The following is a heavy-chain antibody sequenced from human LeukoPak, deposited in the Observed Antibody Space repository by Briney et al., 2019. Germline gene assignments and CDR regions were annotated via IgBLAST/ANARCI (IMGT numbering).Heavy chain of an antibody. D-gene: IGHD3-22*01. J-gene: IGHJ4*02. CDR2: INHSGST. CDR1: DGSLSGYF. CDR3: ARDYYDSSGLDY. V-gene: IGHV4-34*01. Sequence: SETLSLTCAVYDGSLSGYFWSWIRQPPGKGLEWIGEINHSGSTNYNPSLKSRVIISVDTSKNQFSLKLSSVTAADSAVYYCARDYYDSSGLDYCGQGTLVTVSS.